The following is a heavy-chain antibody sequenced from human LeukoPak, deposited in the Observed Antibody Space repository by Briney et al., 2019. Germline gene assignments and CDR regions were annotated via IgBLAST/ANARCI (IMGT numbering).Heavy chain of an antibody. J-gene: IGHJ4*02. CDR2: IRYDGSKT. CDR3: EKDFGSWGTPFDY. D-gene: IGHD1-26*01. V-gene: IGHV3-30*02. Sequence: GGSLRLSCAASGFTFSTYGMHWVRQAPGKGLEWVAFIRYDGSKTYYADSVKGRFTISRDNSKNTLYLQMNSLRAEDTAVYYCEKDFGSWGTPFDYWGQGTLVTVSS. CDR1: GFTFSTYG.